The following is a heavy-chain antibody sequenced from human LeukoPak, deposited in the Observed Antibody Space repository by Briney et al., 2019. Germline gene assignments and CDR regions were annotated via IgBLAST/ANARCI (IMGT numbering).Heavy chain of an antibody. CDR3: ARVGSGWHAKYFQH. V-gene: IGHV4-34*01. Sequence: PSETLSLTCAVYGGSFSGYYWSWIRQPPGKGLEWIWEINHTGSTNYNPSLKSRVTISVDTSKNQFSLNLSSVTAADTAVYYCARVGSGWHAKYFQHWGQGTLVTVSS. CDR1: GGSFSGYY. J-gene: IGHJ1*01. CDR2: INHTGST. D-gene: IGHD6-19*01.